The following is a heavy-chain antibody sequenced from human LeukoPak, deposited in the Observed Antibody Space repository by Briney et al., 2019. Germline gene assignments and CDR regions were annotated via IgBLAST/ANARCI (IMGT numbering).Heavy chain of an antibody. CDR3: ARETKLLANPQYYFFMDV. CDR2: INPRGST. J-gene: IGHJ6*03. V-gene: IGHV4-34*01. CDR1: GGSFSGYY. D-gene: IGHD2-15*01. Sequence: PSETLSLTCAINGGSFSGYYVTWIRQAPGKGLEWIGEINPRGSTIHNPSLKSRVTISLDTSKNQFSLKLSSVTPADTAVYYCARETKLLANPQYYFFMDVWGKGTTVTVSS.